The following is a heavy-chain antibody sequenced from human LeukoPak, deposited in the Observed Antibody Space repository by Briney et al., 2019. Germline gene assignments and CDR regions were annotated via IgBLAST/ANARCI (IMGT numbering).Heavy chain of an antibody. D-gene: IGHD1-1*01. CDR2: IYYSGST. CDR1: GGSISSSSYY. Sequence: NSSETLSLTCTVSGGSISSSSYYWGWIRQPPGKGLEWIGSIYYSGSTYYNPSLKSRVTISVDTSKNQFSLKLSSVTAADTAVYYCASGNEVFYYYYDMDVWGKGTTVTVSS. J-gene: IGHJ6*03. V-gene: IGHV4-39*01. CDR3: ASGNEVFYYYYDMDV.